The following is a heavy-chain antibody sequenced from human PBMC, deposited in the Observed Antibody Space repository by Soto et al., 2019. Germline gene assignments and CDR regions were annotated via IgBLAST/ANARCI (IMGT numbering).Heavy chain of an antibody. CDR2: INAGNGNT. Sequence: ASVKVSCKASGYTFTSYAMHWVRQAPGQRLEWMGWINAGNGNTKYSQKFQGRVTITRDTSASTAYMELSSLRSEDTAVYYCVRDFWGVAAAARLFMSFDPWGQGTLVTVSS. CDR1: GYTFTSYA. CDR3: VRDFWGVAAAARLFMSFDP. V-gene: IGHV1-3*01. D-gene: IGHD6-6*01. J-gene: IGHJ5*02.